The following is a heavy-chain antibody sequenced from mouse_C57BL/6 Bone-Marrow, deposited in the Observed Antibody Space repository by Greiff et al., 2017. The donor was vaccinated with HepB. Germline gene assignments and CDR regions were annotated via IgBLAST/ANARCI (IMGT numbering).Heavy chain of an antibody. CDR3: ARDYYGSSLDY. J-gene: IGHJ2*01. CDR1: GFTFSDYY. CDR2: ISNGGGST. Sequence: EVKLQESGGGLVQPGGSLKLSCAASGFTFSDYYMYWVRQTPEKRLDWVAYISNGGGSTYYPDTVKGRFTISRDNAKNTLYLQMSRLKSEDTAMYYCARDYYGSSLDYWGQGTTLTVSS. D-gene: IGHD1-1*01. V-gene: IGHV5-12*01.